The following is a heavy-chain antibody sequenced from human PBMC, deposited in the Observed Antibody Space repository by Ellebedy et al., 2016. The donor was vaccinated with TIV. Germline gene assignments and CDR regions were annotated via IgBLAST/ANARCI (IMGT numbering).Heavy chain of an antibody. CDR1: GSSLRRYA. Sequence: GESLKISXEASGSSLRRYAMNWVRQAPGKGLEWFAYISISSSNIHYAESVKGRFTISRDNAKNSLYLQMNSLRDEDTAVYYCAGDPSSGNNWYYYLDYWGQGTLVTVSS. V-gene: IGHV3-48*02. CDR2: ISISSSNI. J-gene: IGHJ4*02. D-gene: IGHD6-13*01. CDR3: AGDPSSGNNWYYYLDY.